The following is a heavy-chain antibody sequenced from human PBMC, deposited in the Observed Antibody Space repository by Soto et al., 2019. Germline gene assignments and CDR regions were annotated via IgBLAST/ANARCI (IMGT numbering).Heavy chain of an antibody. J-gene: IGHJ6*02. CDR3: ARHISSTIATLFYYGMDV. CDR2: IDPSDSYT. V-gene: IGHV5-10-1*01. CDR1: GYSFTSYW. D-gene: IGHD2-2*01. Sequence: VQLVQSGAEVKKPGESLRISCTGSGYSFTSYWISWVRQMPGKGLEWMGRIDPSDSYTNYSPSLQGHVTISADKSISTAYLQWSSLKASDTAMYYCARHISSTIATLFYYGMDVWGQGTTVTVSS.